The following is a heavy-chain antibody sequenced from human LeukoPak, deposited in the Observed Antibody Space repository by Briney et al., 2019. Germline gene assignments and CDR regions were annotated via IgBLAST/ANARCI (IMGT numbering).Heavy chain of an antibody. J-gene: IGHJ6*03. CDR2: IYPGDSDT. D-gene: IGHD5-24*01. CDR1: GYSFTSYW. Sequence: GESLKISCKGSGYSFTSYWIGWVRQMPGKGLEWMGIIYPGDSDTRYSPSFQGQVTISADKSISTAYLQWSSPKASDTAMYYCARSRLTIDYYYYYMDVWGKGTTVTVSS. CDR3: ARSRLTIDYYYYYMDV. V-gene: IGHV5-51*01.